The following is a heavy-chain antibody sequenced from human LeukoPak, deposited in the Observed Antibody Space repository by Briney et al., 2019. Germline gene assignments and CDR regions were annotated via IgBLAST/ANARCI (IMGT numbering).Heavy chain of an antibody. D-gene: IGHD1-26*01. V-gene: IGHV3-33*06. Sequence: GRSLRLSCAASGFTFSSYGMHWVRQAPGKGLEWLALIWYDGSHKYNADSVKGRFTISRDNSKNTLYLQMNSLRAADTAVYYCTKVQWEIEPFMDVWGKGTTVTVSS. CDR2: IWYDGSHK. CDR1: GFTFSSYG. CDR3: TKVQWEIEPFMDV. J-gene: IGHJ6*03.